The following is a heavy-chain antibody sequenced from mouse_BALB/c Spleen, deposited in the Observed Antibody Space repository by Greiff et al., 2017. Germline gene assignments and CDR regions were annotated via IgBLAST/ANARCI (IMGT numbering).Heavy chain of an antibody. V-gene: IGHV5-6-5*01. CDR1: GFTFSSYA. CDR2: ISSGGST. Sequence: EVQLVESGGGLVKPGGSLKLSCAASGFTFSSYAMSWVRQTPEKRLEWVASISSGGSTYYPDSVKGRFTISRDNARNILYLQMSSLRSEDTAMYYCARGPVVDPFDYWGQGTTLTVSS. D-gene: IGHD1-1*01. CDR3: ARGPVVDPFDY. J-gene: IGHJ2*01.